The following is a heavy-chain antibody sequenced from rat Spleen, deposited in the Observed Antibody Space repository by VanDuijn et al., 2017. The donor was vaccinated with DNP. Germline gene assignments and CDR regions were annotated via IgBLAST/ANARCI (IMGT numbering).Heavy chain of an antibody. V-gene: IGHV5S13*01. CDR2: ISTSGEYT. Sequence: EVQLVESGGGLVQPGRSLKLSCAASGFPFSDYNMAWVRRAPTKGLEWVASISTSGEYTHYRDSVKGRFTISRDNAKDTQYLHMDSLRSEDTATYYCATGVYGGYEDWFAYWGPGTLVTVSS. CDR1: GFPFSDYN. D-gene: IGHD1-11*01. J-gene: IGHJ3*01. CDR3: ATGVYGGYEDWFAY.